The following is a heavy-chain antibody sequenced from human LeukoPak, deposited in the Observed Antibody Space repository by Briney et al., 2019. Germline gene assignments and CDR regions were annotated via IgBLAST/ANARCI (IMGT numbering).Heavy chain of an antibody. CDR2: INPSDGST. D-gene: IGHD1-26*01. V-gene: IGHV1-46*01. CDR3: ARSLSRGSNYFVWSMIDD. Sequence: ASVKVSCKAPGYTFTNYYMHWVRQAPGQGLEWMGIINPSDGSTSYTQKFQGRVTMTTDTSTSTVYMNLRSLRSEDTAVYYCARSLSRGSNYFVWSMIDDWGRGTLVIVSS. CDR1: GYTFTNYY. J-gene: IGHJ4*02.